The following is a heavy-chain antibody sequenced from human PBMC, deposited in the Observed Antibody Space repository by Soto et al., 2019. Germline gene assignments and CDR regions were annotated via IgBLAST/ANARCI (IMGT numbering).Heavy chain of an antibody. Sequence: QVQLVQSGAEVKKPGASVKVSCKASGYTFTSYGISWVRQAPGQGLEWMGWISAYNGNTNYAQKLQGRVTMTTDTSXSXGYMELRSLRSDDTAVYYCARVGHYYDSSGYYRFDYWGQGTLVTVSS. CDR1: GYTFTSYG. CDR2: ISAYNGNT. CDR3: ARVGHYYDSSGYYRFDY. J-gene: IGHJ4*02. D-gene: IGHD3-22*01. V-gene: IGHV1-18*01.